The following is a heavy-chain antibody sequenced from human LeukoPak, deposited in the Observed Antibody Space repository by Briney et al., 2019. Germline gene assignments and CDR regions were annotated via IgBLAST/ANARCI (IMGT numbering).Heavy chain of an antibody. D-gene: IGHD2-21*02. V-gene: IGHV4-59*12. Sequence: SETLSLTCTVSGGSISSYYWSWIRQPPGKGVEWLGYISYSGSTYYNPSLKSRVTISVDTSKNQFSLKLSSVTAADTAVYYCARDRLYCGGDCYSQTWFDPWGQGTLVTVSS. CDR2: ISYSGST. CDR3: ARDRLYCGGDCYSQTWFDP. CDR1: GGSISSYY. J-gene: IGHJ5*02.